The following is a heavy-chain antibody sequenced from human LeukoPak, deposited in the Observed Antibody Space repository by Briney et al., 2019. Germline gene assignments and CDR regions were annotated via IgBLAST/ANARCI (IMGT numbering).Heavy chain of an antibody. V-gene: IGHV1-2*02. CDR2: INPNSGGT. CDR1: GYTFTGYY. D-gene: IGHD3-22*01. Sequence: ASVKVSCEASGYTFTGYYMHWVRQAPGQGLEWMGWINPNSGGTNYAQKFQGRVTMTRDTSISTAYMELSRLRSDDTAVYYCARDNPRDYYDSSGPIDYWGQGTLVTVSS. J-gene: IGHJ4*02. CDR3: ARDNPRDYYDSSGPIDY.